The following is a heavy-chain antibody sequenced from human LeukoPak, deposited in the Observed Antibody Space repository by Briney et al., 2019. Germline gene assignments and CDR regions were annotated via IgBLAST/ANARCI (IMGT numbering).Heavy chain of an antibody. Sequence: ASVKVSCKASGYTFTGYYMHWVQQAPGKGLEWMGRVDPEDGETIYAKKFQGRVTITADTSTDTAYMELSSLRSEDTAVYYCATLLEWLLYDGGDYWGQGTLVTVSS. CDR3: ATLLEWLLYDGGDY. D-gene: IGHD3-3*01. V-gene: IGHV1-69-2*01. CDR1: GYTFTGYY. CDR2: VDPEDGET. J-gene: IGHJ4*02.